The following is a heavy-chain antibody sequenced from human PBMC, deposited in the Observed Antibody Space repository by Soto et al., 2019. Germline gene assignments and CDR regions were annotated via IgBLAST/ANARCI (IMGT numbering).Heavy chain of an antibody. CDR2: ISYDGSNK. J-gene: IGHJ4*02. V-gene: IGHV3-30*18. Sequence: QMQLVESGGGVVQPGRSLRLSCAASGFTFSSYGMHWVRQAPGKGLEWVAVISYDGSNKYYADSVKGRFTISRDNSKNTLYLQMNSLRAEDTAVYYCAKGGAYCGGDCYSYYFDYWGQGTLVTVSS. D-gene: IGHD2-21*02. CDR1: GFTFSSYG. CDR3: AKGGAYCGGDCYSYYFDY.